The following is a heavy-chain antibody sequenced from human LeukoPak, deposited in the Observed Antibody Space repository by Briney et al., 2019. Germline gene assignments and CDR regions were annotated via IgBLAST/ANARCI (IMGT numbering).Heavy chain of an antibody. D-gene: IGHD6-13*01. CDR3: ARGQPPSYYDMDV. V-gene: IGHV3-33*01. CDR2: IWSDGSSK. J-gene: IGHJ6*02. CDR1: GFTFSSYG. Sequence: GGSLRLSCAASGFTFSSYGMHWVRQAPGKGLEWVAVIWSDGSSKHYADPVKGRFTISRDNSKNTLYLQMNSLRAEDTALYYCARGQPPSYYDMDVWGQGTTVTVSS.